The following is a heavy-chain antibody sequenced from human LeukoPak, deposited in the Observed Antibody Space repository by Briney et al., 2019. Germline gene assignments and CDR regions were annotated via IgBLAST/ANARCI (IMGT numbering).Heavy chain of an antibody. CDR3: ARHSSDIVVVVAVYFDY. CDR2: INHSGST. J-gene: IGHJ4*02. V-gene: IGHV4-34*01. CDR1: GGSFSGYY. Sequence: PSETLSLTCAVYGGSFSGYYWSWIRQPPGKGLEWIGEINHSGSTNYNPSLKSRVTISVDTSKNQFSLKLSSVTAADTAVYYCARHSSDIVVVVAVYFDYWGQGTLVTVSS. D-gene: IGHD2-15*01.